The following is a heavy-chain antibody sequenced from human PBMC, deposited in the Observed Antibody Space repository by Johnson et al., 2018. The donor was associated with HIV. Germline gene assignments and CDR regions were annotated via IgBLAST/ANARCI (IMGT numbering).Heavy chain of an antibody. Sequence: EVQLVESGGGLVQPGGSLRLSCAASGFIFRSYDMHWVRQAPGKGLVWVSRINNDGSSTNYADSVKGRFTNSRDNAKNTLYLQMSSLRAEDTAVYYCAKDLHDNSGWRGAFDIWGQGTMVTVSS. CDR1: GFIFRSYD. CDR2: INNDGSST. J-gene: IGHJ3*02. CDR3: AKDLHDNSGWRGAFDI. V-gene: IGHV3-74*01. D-gene: IGHD6-19*01.